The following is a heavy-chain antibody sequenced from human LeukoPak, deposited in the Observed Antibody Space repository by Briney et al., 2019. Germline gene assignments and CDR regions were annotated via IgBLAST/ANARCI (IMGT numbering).Heavy chain of an antibody. CDR1: GFIFSRHW. Sequence: GGSLRLSCGASGFIFSRHWMSWVRQAPGKGPEWVANIKQDGSERYYVGSVKGRFTISRDNAKNLLYLQTNSLRAEDTALYYCARDGGHSTDFDYWGQGTLVTVSS. J-gene: IGHJ4*02. CDR3: ARDGGHSTDFDY. V-gene: IGHV3-7*01. D-gene: IGHD2/OR15-2a*01. CDR2: IKQDGSER.